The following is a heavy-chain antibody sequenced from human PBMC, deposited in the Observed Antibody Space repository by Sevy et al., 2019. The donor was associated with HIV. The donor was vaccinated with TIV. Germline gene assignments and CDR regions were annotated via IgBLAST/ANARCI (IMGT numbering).Heavy chain of an antibody. CDR1: GGSISGYY. J-gene: IGHJ4*02. D-gene: IGHD5-12*01. CDR2: IYYDGST. V-gene: IGHV4-59*01. CDR3: ARGYSGYPIDY. Sequence: SETLSLTCTVSGGSISGYYWTWIRQPPGKGLEWIGYIYYDGSTNYTPSLKSRVTMSLGTSRNQFSLKLSSVTAADTAVYYCARGYSGYPIDYWGQGTLVTVSS.